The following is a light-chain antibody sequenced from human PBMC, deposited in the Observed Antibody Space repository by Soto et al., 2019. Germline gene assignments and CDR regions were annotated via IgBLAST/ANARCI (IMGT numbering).Light chain of an antibody. J-gene: IGKJ1*01. Sequence: EIVLTQSPATLSLSPGERATLSCRASENVYKYLAWYQQIPGQPPRLLIYDASNRAAGVSGRFSGTGPRTDLSLSITTLKPEEFAVNYCLQRRDWPPTYGQWTKL. V-gene: IGKV3D-11*02. CDR1: ENVYKY. CDR2: DAS. CDR3: LQRRDWPPT.